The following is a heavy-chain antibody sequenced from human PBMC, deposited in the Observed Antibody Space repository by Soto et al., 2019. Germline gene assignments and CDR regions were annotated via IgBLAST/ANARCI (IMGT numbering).Heavy chain of an antibody. V-gene: IGHV3-7*03. CDR2: IKQDGSEK. Sequence: GGSLRLSCAASGFTFSSYWMSWVRQAPGKGLEWVANIKQDGSEKYYVDSVKGRFTISRDNAKNSLYLQMNSLRAEDTAVYYCARDFYYGDYYYYYYGMDVWGQGTTVTVSS. CDR3: ARDFYYGDYYYYYYGMDV. D-gene: IGHD4-17*01. J-gene: IGHJ6*02. CDR1: GFTFSSYW.